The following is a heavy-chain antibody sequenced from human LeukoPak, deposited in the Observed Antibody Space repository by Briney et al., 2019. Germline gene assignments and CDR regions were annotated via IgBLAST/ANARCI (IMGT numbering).Heavy chain of an antibody. CDR3: ARRQGGLDY. Sequence: GESLKISCQGTGYIFSTSWIGGVRQLPGKGLEWMGIIYPGDSDTRYSPSFQGQVTISVDKSISTAYLQWSSLKASDTAMYYCARRQGGLDYWSQGTLVTVSS. V-gene: IGHV5-51*01. CDR2: IYPGDSDT. J-gene: IGHJ4*02. CDR1: GYIFSTSW.